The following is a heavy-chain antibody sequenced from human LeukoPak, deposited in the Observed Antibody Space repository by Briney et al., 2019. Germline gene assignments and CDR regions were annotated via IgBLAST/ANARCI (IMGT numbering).Heavy chain of an antibody. CDR3: TTDRGYCSGGRCYNNYYYYGMDV. V-gene: IGHV3-15*01. CDR2: IKSKTDGGTT. Sequence: GGSLRLSCAASGLTFSTYAMSWVRQAPGKGLEWVGRIKSKTDGGTTDYAAPVKGRFTISRDDSKNTLYLQMNSLKTVDTAVYYCTTDRGYCSGGRCYNNYYYYGMDVWGQGTTVTVS. CDR1: GLTFSTYA. D-gene: IGHD2-15*01. J-gene: IGHJ6*02.